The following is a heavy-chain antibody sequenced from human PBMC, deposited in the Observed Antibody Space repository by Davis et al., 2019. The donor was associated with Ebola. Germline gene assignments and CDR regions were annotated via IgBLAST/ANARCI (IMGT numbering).Heavy chain of an antibody. J-gene: IGHJ4*02. Sequence: GESLKISCAASGFTFSSSAMHWVRQASGKGLEWVGRFRSKANSYATAYAASVKGRFTISRDDSKNTAYLQMNSLNTEDTAVYYCTCSTTIFDYWGQGTLVTVSS. D-gene: IGHD2-2*01. CDR1: GFTFSSSA. V-gene: IGHV3-73*01. CDR3: TCSTTIFDY. CDR2: FRSKANSYAT.